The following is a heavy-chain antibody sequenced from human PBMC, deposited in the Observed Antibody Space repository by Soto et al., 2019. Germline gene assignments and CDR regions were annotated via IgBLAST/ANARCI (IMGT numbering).Heavy chain of an antibody. V-gene: IGHV4-34*01. D-gene: IGHD6-13*01. J-gene: IGHJ4*02. CDR1: GGSFSGYY. CDR2: INHSGST. CDR3: AREKPYSSSWYHDY. Sequence: QVQLQQWGAGLLKPSETLSLTCAVYGGSFSGYYWSWIRQPPGKGREWIGEINHSGSTNYNPSLKSRVTISVDTSKNQFSLKLSSVTAADTAVYYCAREKPYSSSWYHDYWGQGTLVTVSS.